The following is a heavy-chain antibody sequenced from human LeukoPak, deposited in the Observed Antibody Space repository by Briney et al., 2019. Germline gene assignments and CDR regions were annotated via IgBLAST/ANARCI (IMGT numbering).Heavy chain of an antibody. J-gene: IGHJ4*02. Sequence: SETLSLTCAVYGGSFSGYYWSWIRQPPGKGLEWIGEINHSGSTNYNPSLKSRVTISVDTSKNQFSLKLSSVTAADTAVYYCARGIAVAGVDYWGQGTLVTVSS. CDR3: ARGIAVAGVDY. V-gene: IGHV4-34*01. CDR2: INHSGST. CDR1: GGSFSGYY. D-gene: IGHD6-19*01.